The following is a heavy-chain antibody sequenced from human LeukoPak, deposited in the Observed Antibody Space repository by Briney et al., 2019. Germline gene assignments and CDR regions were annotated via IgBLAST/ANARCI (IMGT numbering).Heavy chain of an antibody. J-gene: IGHJ4*02. CDR1: GLDFSDDW. CDR3: TVIRGWGSGSYYVDY. D-gene: IGHD3-10*01. CDR2: IKSKSAGLTT. V-gene: IGHV3-15*01. Sequence: PGGSLRLSCAASGLDFSDDWMSWVRQAPGKGLEWVARIKSKSAGLTTHYAAPVKGRFTVSRDDSRNTLFLQMNSLRIEDTAVCYCTVIRGWGSGSYYVDYWGQGALVTVSS.